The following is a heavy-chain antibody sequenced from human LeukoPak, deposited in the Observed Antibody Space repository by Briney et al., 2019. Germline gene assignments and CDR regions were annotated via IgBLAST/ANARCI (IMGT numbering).Heavy chain of an antibody. CDR2: ISGSGGST. V-gene: IGHV3-23*01. CDR1: GFTFSDYY. CDR3: AKALRRYCSGGSCYAVDY. D-gene: IGHD2-15*01. Sequence: GGSLRLSCAASGFTFSDYYMGWIRQAPGKGLEWVSAISGSGGSTYYADSVKGRFTISRDNSKNTLYLQMNSLRAEDTAVYYCAKALRRYCSGGSCYAVDYWGQGTLVTVSS. J-gene: IGHJ4*02.